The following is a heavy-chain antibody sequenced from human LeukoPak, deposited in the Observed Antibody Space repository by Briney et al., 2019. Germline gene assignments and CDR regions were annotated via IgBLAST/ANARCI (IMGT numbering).Heavy chain of an antibody. CDR1: GGTFSSYA. CDR2: IIPIFGTA. D-gene: IGHD1-7*01. J-gene: IGHJ4*02. Sequence: GASVKVSCKASGGTFSSYAISWVRQAPGQGLEWMGGIIPIFGTANYAQKFQGRVTITTDESMSTAYMELSSLRSEDTAVYYCARHGITGTLYYFDYWGQGTLVTVSS. CDR3: ARHGITGTLYYFDY. V-gene: IGHV1-69*05.